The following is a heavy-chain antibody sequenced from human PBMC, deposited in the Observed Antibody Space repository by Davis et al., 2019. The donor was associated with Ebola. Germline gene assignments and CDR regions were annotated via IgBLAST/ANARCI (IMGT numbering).Heavy chain of an antibody. CDR1: GFTFSGSA. Sequence: GGSLRLSCAASGFTFSGSAMHWVRQASGKGLEWVGRIRSKANSYATAYAVSVKGRFTIPRDDSKNTAYLQMNSLKTEDTAVYYCISVPAARGMDVWGQGTTVTVSS. V-gene: IGHV3-73*01. CDR2: IRSKANSYAT. J-gene: IGHJ6*02. CDR3: ISVPAARGMDV. D-gene: IGHD2-2*01.